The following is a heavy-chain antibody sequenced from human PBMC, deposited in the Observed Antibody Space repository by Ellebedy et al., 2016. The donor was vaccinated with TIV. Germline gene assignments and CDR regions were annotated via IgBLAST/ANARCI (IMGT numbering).Heavy chain of an antibody. Sequence: DSVKGRFTISRDNSKNTLYLHMDSLRPEDSAVYSCARTFLSYFFDYWGQGTLVSVSS. V-gene: IGHV3-30*01. J-gene: IGHJ4*02. CDR3: ARTFLSYFFDY. D-gene: IGHD2/OR15-2a*01.